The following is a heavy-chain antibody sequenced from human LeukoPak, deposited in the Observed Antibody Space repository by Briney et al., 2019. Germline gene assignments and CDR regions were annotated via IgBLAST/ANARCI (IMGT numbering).Heavy chain of an antibody. J-gene: IGHJ4*02. Sequence: GGSLRLSCAASGFTFSSYAMSWVRQAPGKGLEWVSGISGSGGSTYYADSVKGRFTISRDNSKNTLYLQMNSLRAEDTAVYYCANMGGVVVVAATDWGQGTLVTVSS. CDR2: ISGSGGST. V-gene: IGHV3-23*01. CDR1: GFTFSSYA. D-gene: IGHD2-15*01. CDR3: ANMGGVVVVAATD.